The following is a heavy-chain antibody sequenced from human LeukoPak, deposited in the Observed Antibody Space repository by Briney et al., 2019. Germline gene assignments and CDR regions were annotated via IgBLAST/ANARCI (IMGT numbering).Heavy chain of an antibody. CDR3: ARRDYYGSGSYYNTWFDP. J-gene: IGHJ5*02. D-gene: IGHD3-10*01. V-gene: IGHV4-59*08. Sequence: SETLSLTCTVFGGSISSYYWSWIRQPPGKGLEWIGYIYYSGSTNYNPSLKSRVTISVDTSKNQFSLKLSSVTAADTAVYYCARRDYYGSGSYYNTWFDPWGQGTLVTVSS. CDR1: GGSISSYY. CDR2: IYYSGST.